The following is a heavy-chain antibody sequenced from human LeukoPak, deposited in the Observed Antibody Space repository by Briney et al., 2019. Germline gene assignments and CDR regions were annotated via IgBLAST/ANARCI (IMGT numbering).Heavy chain of an antibody. CDR2: ISAYNGNT. CDR3: ARLNINGGENWFDP. CDR1: GYTFTSYG. V-gene: IGHV1-18*04. J-gene: IGHJ5*02. D-gene: IGHD3-16*01. Sequence: GASVKVSCKASGYTFTSYGISWVRQASGQGLEWMGWISAYNGNTNYAQKLQGRVTMTTDTSTSTAYMELRSLRSDDTAVYYCARLNINGGENWFDPWGQGTLVTVSS.